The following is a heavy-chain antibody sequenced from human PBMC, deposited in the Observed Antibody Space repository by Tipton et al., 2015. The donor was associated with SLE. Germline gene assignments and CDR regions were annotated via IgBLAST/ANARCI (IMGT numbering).Heavy chain of an antibody. D-gene: IGHD3-3*02. Sequence: SLRLSCAASGFTFSSYAMSWVRQAPGKGLEWVSAISGSGGSTYNADSVKGRFTISRDNSKNTLYLQMNSLRAEDTAVYYCAKGHFWSGYWVDYWGQGTLVTVSS. CDR3: AKGHFWSGYWVDY. CDR1: GFTFSSYA. V-gene: IGHV3-23*01. CDR2: ISGSGGST. J-gene: IGHJ4*02.